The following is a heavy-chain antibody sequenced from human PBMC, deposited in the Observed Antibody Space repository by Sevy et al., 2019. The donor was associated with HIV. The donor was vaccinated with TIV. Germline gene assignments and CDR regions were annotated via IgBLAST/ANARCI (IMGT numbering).Heavy chain of an antibody. J-gene: IGHJ4*02. CDR2: LSFGCGKI. CDR1: GFACYEYS. V-gene: IGHV3-23*01. Sequence: GGSLRLSCAASGFACYEYSMSWIRQAPGKGLEWVATLSFGCGKINYADSVKGRFTISRDNSKNSFYLQMDNLRVEDTALYYCAREGCSRPHDYWGPGTRVTVSS. CDR3: AREGCSRPHDY. D-gene: IGHD2-8*01.